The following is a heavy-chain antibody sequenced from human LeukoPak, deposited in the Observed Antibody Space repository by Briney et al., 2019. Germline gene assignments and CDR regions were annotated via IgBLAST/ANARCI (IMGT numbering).Heavy chain of an antibody. CDR2: ISAYNGNT. CDR3: ARDRPVVAATRWFDP. V-gene: IGHV1-18*01. CDR1: GYTFTSYG. J-gene: IGHJ5*02. D-gene: IGHD2-15*01. Sequence: GASVKVSCKASGYTFTSYGISWVRQAPGQGREWMGWISAYNGNTNYAQKLQGRVTMTTDTSTSTAYMELRSLRSDDTAVYYCARDRPVVAATRWFDPWGQGTLVTVSS.